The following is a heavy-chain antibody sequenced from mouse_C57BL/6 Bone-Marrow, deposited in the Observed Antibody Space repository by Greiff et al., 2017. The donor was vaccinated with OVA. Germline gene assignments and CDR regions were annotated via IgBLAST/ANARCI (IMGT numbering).Heavy chain of an antibody. CDR2: SRNKANDYTT. Sequence: EVNVVESGGGLVQSGRSLRLSCATSGFTFSDFYMEWVRQAPGKGLEWIAASRNKANDYTTEYSASVKGRFIVSRDTSQSILYLQMTALRAEDTAIYYCARDARYYGSSFHWYFDVWGTGTTVTVSS. CDR3: ARDARYYGSSFHWYFDV. V-gene: IGHV7-1*01. J-gene: IGHJ1*03. CDR1: GFTFSDFY. D-gene: IGHD1-1*01.